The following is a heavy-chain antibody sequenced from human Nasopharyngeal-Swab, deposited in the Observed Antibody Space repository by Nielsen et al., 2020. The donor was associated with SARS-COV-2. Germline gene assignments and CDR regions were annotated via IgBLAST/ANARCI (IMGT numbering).Heavy chain of an antibody. D-gene: IGHD5-18*01. Sequence: GESLKISCAASGFTFSSCGMHWVRQAPGKGLEWVAVIWYDGSNKYYADSVKGRFTISRDNSKNTLYLQMNSLRAEDTAVYYCARGRTSGYSYGFYFDYWGQGTLVTVSS. CDR2: IWYDGSNK. J-gene: IGHJ4*02. V-gene: IGHV3-33*08. CDR3: ARGRTSGYSYGFYFDY. CDR1: GFTFSSCG.